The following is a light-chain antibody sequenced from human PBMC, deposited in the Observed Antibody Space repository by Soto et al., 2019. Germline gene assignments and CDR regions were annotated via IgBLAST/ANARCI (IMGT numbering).Light chain of an antibody. CDR2: GAS. J-gene: IGKJ4*01. CDR3: QQYNNGPPT. CDR1: QSVSSN. Sequence: EIVMTQSPATLSVSPGERVTLSCRASQSVSSNLAWYQQKPGQAPRLLIYGASTRATGIPARFSGSGSGTEFTLTISSLQSEDFAVYYCQQYNNGPPTFGGGTKVEIK. V-gene: IGKV3-15*01.